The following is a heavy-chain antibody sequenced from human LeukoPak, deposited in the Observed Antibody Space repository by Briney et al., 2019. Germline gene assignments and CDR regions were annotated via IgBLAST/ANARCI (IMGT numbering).Heavy chain of an antibody. V-gene: IGHV3-23*01. CDR2: ISGSGGST. D-gene: IGHD3-3*01. CDR3: AKALDYDFWAFDI. CDR1: GFTFSSYA. J-gene: IGHJ3*02. Sequence: PGGSLRLSCAASGFTFSSYAMSWVRQAPGKGLEWVSAISGSGGSTYYADSVKGRFAISRDNSKNTLYLQMNSLRAEDTAVYYCAKALDYDFWAFDIWGKGTMVTVSS.